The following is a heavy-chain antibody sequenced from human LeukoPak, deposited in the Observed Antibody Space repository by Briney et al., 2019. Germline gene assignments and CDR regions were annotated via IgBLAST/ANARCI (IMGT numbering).Heavy chain of an antibody. CDR1: RFTFNTYW. D-gene: IGHD1-1*01. V-gene: IGHV3-74*01. Sequence: GGSLRLSCAASRFTFNTYWMHWVRQAPGKGLVWVSRIDSDGYSTAYADSVKGRFTISRDNAKNTLYLQMNSLRAEDTVVYYCASEGTTGTTWGPDYWGQGTLVTVSS. CDR2: IDSDGYST. CDR3: ASEGTTGTTWGPDY. J-gene: IGHJ4*02.